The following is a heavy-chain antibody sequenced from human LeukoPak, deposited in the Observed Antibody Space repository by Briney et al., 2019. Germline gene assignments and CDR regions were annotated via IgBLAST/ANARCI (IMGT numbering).Heavy chain of an antibody. CDR1: SGSISSHY. CDR3: ARLLNNDNAGDPDTFDM. V-gene: IGHV4-59*11. Sequence: PSETLSLTCTVSSGSISSHYWSWIRQSPEGGLEWIGFIYYTGTTRYNPSLRGRVTMSVDSSRNHFSLKLTSMTAAGTALYYCARLLNNDNAGDPDTFDMWGQGTMVTVSS. J-gene: IGHJ3*02. CDR2: IYYTGTT. D-gene: IGHD2-21*02.